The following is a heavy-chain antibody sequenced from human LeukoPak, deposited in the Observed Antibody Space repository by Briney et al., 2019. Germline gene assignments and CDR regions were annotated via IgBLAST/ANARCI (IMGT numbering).Heavy chain of an antibody. CDR2: IWYDGSNK. D-gene: IGHD4-23*01. J-gene: IGHJ4*02. V-gene: IGHV3-33*01. CDR3: ARGRSTTVVTPPFDY. Sequence: GGSLRLSCAASGFTFSSYGMHWVRQAPGKGLEWVAVIWYDGSNKYYADSVKGRFTISRDNSKNTLYLQMNSLRAEDTAVYYCARGRSTTVVTPPFDYWGQGTLVTVSS. CDR1: GFTFSSYG.